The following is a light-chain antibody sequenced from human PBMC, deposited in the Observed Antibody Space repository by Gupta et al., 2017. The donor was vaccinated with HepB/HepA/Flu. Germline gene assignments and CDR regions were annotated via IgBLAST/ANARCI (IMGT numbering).Light chain of an antibody. V-gene: IGKV1-12*01. J-gene: IGKJ4*01. Sequence: DIQMTQSPSSVSASVGDRVSRTCRASQDIGTWLAWYQQKPGKALKLLIYTASTLQSGVPSRFSGSGSGTDFTLTISSLQPEDFATYYCQQASNFPLTFGGGTRVEI. CDR1: QDIGTW. CDR3: QQASNFPLT. CDR2: TAS.